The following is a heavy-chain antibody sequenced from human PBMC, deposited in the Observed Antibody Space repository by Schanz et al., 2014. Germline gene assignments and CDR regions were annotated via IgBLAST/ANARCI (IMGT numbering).Heavy chain of an antibody. CDR1: GFTFGNYA. V-gene: IGHV3-23*04. CDR3: ARDEGRDGYNLAFDV. J-gene: IGHJ3*01. Sequence: EVQLVESGGGLVKPGGSLRLSCAASGFTFGNYAMNWVRQAPGKGLEWVSTISGSGSTTYYADSVKGRFTISRDNSRNTLSLQMNSLRAEDTAIYFCARDEGRDGYNLAFDVWGQGTLVTVSS. D-gene: IGHD2-21*01. CDR2: ISGSGSTT.